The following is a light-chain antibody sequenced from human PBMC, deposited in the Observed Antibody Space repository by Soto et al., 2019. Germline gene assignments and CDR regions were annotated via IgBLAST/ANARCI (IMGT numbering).Light chain of an antibody. Sequence: EIVLTESPGTVSLSRGERATLSCGSSQSVISTYLAWYQQRPGQAPRLLIYGASSRATGIPDRFSGSGSGTDFTLTISRLEPEDFAVYYCQQFSSYPLTFGGGTKVDIK. CDR3: QQFSSYPLT. V-gene: IGKV3-20*01. J-gene: IGKJ4*01. CDR1: QSVISTY. CDR2: GAS.